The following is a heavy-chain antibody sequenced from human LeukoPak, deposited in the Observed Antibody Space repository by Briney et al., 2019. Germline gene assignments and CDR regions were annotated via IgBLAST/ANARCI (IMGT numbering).Heavy chain of an antibody. V-gene: IGHV3-20*04. CDR1: GFTFDDYG. Sequence: PGGSLRLSCAASGFTFDDYGMSWVRQAPGKGLEWVSGINWNGGSTGYADSVKGRFTISRDNAKNSLYLQMNSLRAEDTALYYCARKGSSWSKYYFDYWGQGTLVTVSS. CDR2: INWNGGST. J-gene: IGHJ4*02. D-gene: IGHD6-13*01. CDR3: ARKGSSWSKYYFDY.